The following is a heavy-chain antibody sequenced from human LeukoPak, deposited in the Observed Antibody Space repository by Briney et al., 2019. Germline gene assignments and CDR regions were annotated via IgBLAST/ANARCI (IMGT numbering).Heavy chain of an antibody. CDR1: GFIPNNYA. CDR2: ISGSGDST. Sequence: GGSLRLSCAASGFIPNNYAMSWVRQAPGKGLEWVSAISGSGDSTYYADPMKGRFTISRDNSKNTLYLQMNSLRAEDTAIYYCARRATPSPHFDYWGQGTLVAVSS. J-gene: IGHJ4*02. V-gene: IGHV3-23*01. D-gene: IGHD2-15*01. CDR3: ARRATPSPHFDY.